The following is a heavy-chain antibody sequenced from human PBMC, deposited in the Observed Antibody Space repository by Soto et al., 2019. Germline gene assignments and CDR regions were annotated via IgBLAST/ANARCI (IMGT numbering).Heavy chain of an antibody. CDR2: ISINGGST. Sequence: GGSLRLSCSASGFTFSSYAIHWVRQAPGKGLEYVSAISINGGSTYYADSVKGRFTISRDNSRNTLYLQMSSLRAEDTAVYYCVRYYGSGSYSGYWGQGTQVTVSS. J-gene: IGHJ4*02. CDR3: VRYYGSGSYSGY. D-gene: IGHD3-10*01. CDR1: GFTFSSYA. V-gene: IGHV3-64D*06.